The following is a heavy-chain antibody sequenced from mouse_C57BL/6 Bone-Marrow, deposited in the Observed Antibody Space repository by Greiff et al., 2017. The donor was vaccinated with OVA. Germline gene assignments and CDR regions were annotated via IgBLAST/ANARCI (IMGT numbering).Heavy chain of an antibody. V-gene: IGHV1-64*01. D-gene: IGHD1-1*01. CDR2: ILPNSGST. Sequence: QVQLKQPGAELVKPGASVKLSCKASGYTFTSYWMHWVQQRPGQGLEWIGMILPNSGSTNYNEKFKSKATLTVDKSSSTAYMQLSSLTSEDSAVYYCARWDYYYGSDWYFDVWGTGTTVTVSS. CDR3: ARWDYYYGSDWYFDV. J-gene: IGHJ1*03. CDR1: GYTFTSYW.